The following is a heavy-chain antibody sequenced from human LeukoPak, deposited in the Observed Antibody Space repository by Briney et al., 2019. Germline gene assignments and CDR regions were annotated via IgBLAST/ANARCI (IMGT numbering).Heavy chain of an antibody. CDR2: IYYSGST. J-gene: IGHJ4*02. CDR3: ARDSRQGYFDY. V-gene: IGHV4-59*01. Sequence: PSETLSLTCTVSGGSISSYYWSWIRQPPGKGLEWIGYIYYSGSTNYNPSLKSRVTISVDTSKNQFSLKLSSVTAADTAVYYCARDSRQGYFDYWGQGTLVTVSS. CDR1: GGSISSYY.